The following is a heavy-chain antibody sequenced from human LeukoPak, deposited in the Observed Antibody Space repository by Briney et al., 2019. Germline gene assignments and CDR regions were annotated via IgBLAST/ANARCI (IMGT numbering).Heavy chain of an antibody. Sequence: GASVKVSCKASGYTFSGYYIHWVRQAPGQGLEWMGWINPNSGNTHYAQKFQGRVTMTRDTSSSTAYMDLNSLISDDTAVYYCARVQYQLLFEGNWFDPWGQGTLVTVS. CDR3: ARVQYQLLFEGNWFDP. V-gene: IGHV1-2*02. CDR2: INPNSGNT. CDR1: GYTFSGYY. D-gene: IGHD2-2*01. J-gene: IGHJ5*02.